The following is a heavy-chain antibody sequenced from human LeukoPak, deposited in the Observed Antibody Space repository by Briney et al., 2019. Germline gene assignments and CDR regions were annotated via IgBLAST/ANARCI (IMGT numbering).Heavy chain of an antibody. J-gene: IGHJ5*02. CDR3: ARVELELESNWFDP. CDR2: INHSGST. Sequence: SETLSLTCAVYGGSFSGYYWSWIRQPPGKGLEWIGEINHSGSTNYNPSLKSRVTISVDTSKNQFSLKLSSVTAADTAVYYCARVELELESNWFDPWGQGTLVTVSS. D-gene: IGHD1-7*01. V-gene: IGHV4-34*01. CDR1: GGSFSGYY.